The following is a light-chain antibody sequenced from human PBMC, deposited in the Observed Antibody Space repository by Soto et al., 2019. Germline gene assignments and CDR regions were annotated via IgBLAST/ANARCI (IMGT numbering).Light chain of an antibody. J-gene: IGKJ4*01. CDR3: QHYNNWLWT. Sequence: EIVVTQSPALLSVSPGERVTLSCRASQSVISSIAWYQQKLGQAPRLLIYGASTRATGIPARFSGSGSGREFFLTISSLQSEDFAMYYWQHYNNWLWTFXGGT. CDR1: QSVISS. CDR2: GAS. V-gene: IGKV3-15*01.